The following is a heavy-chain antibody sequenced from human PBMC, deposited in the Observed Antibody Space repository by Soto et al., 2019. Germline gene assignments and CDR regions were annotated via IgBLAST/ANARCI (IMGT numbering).Heavy chain of an antibody. V-gene: IGHV4-31*03. D-gene: IGHD5-18*01. CDR2: IYYSGTT. J-gene: IGHJ4*02. Sequence: LSLTCTVSGGSISSEGYYWSWFRQLPGKGLEWIGDIYYSGTTYHNPSLRSRLTISGDASKNQFSLKLSSVTAADTALYYCARGRGYSYGPYYFDSWGQGTLVTVSS. CDR3: ARGRGYSYGPYYFDS. CDR1: GGSISSEGYY.